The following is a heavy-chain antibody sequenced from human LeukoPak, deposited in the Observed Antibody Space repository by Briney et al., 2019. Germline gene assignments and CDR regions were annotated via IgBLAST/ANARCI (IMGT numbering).Heavy chain of an antibody. CDR2: IRYDGSNK. J-gene: IGHJ4*02. Sequence: GGSLRLSCAASGFTFSSYGMHWVRQAPGKGLEWVAFIRYDGSNKYYANSVKGRFTISRDNSKSTLYLQMNSLRAEDTAVYYCAKAVLTTIWFFDYWGQGTLVTVSS. CDR1: GFTFSSYG. D-gene: IGHD4/OR15-4a*01. V-gene: IGHV3-30*02. CDR3: AKAVLTTIWFFDY.